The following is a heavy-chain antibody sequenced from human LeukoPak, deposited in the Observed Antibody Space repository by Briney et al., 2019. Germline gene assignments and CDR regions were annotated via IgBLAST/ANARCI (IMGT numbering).Heavy chain of an antibody. CDR3: ARDMGIAAAGDY. Sequence: ASVKVSCKASGYTFTGYYMHWVRQPPGQGLEWMGWINPNSGGTNHAQKFQGRVTMTRDTSISTAYMELSRLRSDDTAVYYCARDMGIAAAGDYWGQGALVTVSS. J-gene: IGHJ4*02. CDR2: INPNSGGT. D-gene: IGHD6-25*01. V-gene: IGHV1-2*02. CDR1: GYTFTGYY.